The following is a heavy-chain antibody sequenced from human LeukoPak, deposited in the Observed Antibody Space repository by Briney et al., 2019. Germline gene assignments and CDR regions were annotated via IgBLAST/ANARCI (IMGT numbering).Heavy chain of an antibody. CDR3: ARSGTVTTWNY. Sequence: SETLSLTCTVSGGSISSGGYYWSWIRQHPGKGLEWIGCIYYSGTAYYHPSLTSRVAISVDTSKNQFSLKLSSVTAADTAVYYCARSGTVTTWNYWGQGTLVTVSS. D-gene: IGHD4-17*01. J-gene: IGHJ4*02. CDR2: IYYSGTA. CDR1: GGSISSGGYY. V-gene: IGHV4-31*03.